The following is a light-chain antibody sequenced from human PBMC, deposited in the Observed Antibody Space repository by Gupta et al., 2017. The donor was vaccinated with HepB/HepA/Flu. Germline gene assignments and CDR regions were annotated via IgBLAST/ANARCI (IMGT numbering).Light chain of an antibody. J-gene: IGLJ2*01. Sequence: QSVLTQSPSVSGTHGQRVTMSCSGSRSNVGSKNVNWYQQLPGTAPKLLIYNNDERPSGVPDRFSGSKSDTSASLAISGLQAEDEADYYCAAWDESLNGVVFGGGTKLTVL. CDR1: RSNVGSKN. V-gene: IGLV1-44*01. CDR3: AAWDESLNGVV. CDR2: NND.